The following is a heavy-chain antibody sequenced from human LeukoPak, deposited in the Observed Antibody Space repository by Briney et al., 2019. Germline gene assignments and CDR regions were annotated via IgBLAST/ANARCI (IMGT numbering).Heavy chain of an antibody. CDR2: ISGYNGYT. CDR1: GYTFTNYG. D-gene: IGHD4-11*01. V-gene: IGHV1-18*01. J-gene: IGHJ1*01. Sequence: GASVKVSCKASGYTFTNYGVSWVRQAPGQGLEWMGWISGYNGYTNYAQKFQFRVTMTTDTSTSTAYMELRSLTSDDTAVYYCARDKAVTTELTQYFLHRRRRALVAV. CDR3: ARDKAVTTELTQYFLH.